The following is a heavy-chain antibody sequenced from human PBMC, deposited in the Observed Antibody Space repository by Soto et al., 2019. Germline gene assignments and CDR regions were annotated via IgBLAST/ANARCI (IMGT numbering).Heavy chain of an antibody. J-gene: IGHJ6*03. CDR3: ARRGYDFWSGYSSYMDV. Sequence: SETLSLTCTVSGGSISSYYWSWIRQPPGKGLEWIGYIYYSGSTNYNPSLKSRVTISVDTSKNQFSLKLSSVTAADTAVYYCARRGYDFWSGYSSYMDVWGKGTTVTVSS. V-gene: IGHV4-59*08. CDR1: GGSISSYY. D-gene: IGHD3-3*01. CDR2: IYYSGST.